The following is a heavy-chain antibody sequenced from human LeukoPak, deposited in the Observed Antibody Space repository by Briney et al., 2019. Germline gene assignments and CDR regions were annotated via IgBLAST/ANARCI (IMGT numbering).Heavy chain of an antibody. D-gene: IGHD1-14*01. Sequence: SETLSLTCAVYGGSFSGYYWSWIRQPPGKGLEWIGEINHSGSTNYNPSLKSRVTISVDTSKNQFSLKLSSVTAADTAVYYCASSHPGGYYFDYWGQGTLVTVSS. CDR3: ASSHPGGYYFDY. J-gene: IGHJ4*02. CDR1: GGSFSGYY. CDR2: INHSGST. V-gene: IGHV4-34*01.